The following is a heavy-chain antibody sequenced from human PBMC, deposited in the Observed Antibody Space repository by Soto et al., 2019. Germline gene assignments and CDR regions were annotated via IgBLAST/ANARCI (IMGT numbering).Heavy chain of an antibody. CDR2: INHSGST. CDR1: GGSFGGYY. D-gene: IGHD3-16*02. CDR3: ARLTTGELSPNPYFDY. J-gene: IGHJ4*02. V-gene: IGHV4-34*01. Sequence: PSETLSLTCAVYGGSFGGYYWSWIRQPPGKGLEWIGEINHSGSTNYNPSLKSRVTISVDTSKNQFSLKLSSVTAADTAVYYCARLTTGELSPNPYFDYWGQGTLVTVSS.